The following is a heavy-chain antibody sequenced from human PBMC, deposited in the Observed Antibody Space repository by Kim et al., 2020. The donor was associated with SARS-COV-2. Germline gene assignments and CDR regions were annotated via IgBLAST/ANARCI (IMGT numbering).Heavy chain of an antibody. J-gene: IGHJ6*02. Sequence: GGSLRLSCAASGFTFSSYSMNWVRQAPGKGLEWVSSISSSSSYIYYADSVKGRFTISRDNAKNSLYLQMNSLRAEDTAVYYCARDGGDDSSGYYYYYGMDVWGQGTTVTVSS. CDR3: ARDGGDDSSGYYYYYGMDV. V-gene: IGHV3-21*01. CDR1: GFTFSSYS. CDR2: ISSSSSYI. D-gene: IGHD3-22*01.